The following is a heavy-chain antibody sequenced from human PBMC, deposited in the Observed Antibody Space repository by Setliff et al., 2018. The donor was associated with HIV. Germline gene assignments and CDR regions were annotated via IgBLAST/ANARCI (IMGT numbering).Heavy chain of an antibody. CDR1: GDSISSTTFY. J-gene: IGHJ5*02. Sequence: SETLSLTCTVSGDSISSTTFYWVWIRQPPGKGLEWIGIINYSGTTYYNPSLKSRVITSVDTSKSQVSLTLKSVTAADTAVYFCARRNWGWFDTWGQGTQVTVSS. CDR2: INYSGTT. V-gene: IGHV4-39*07. CDR3: ARRNWGWFDT. D-gene: IGHD7-27*01.